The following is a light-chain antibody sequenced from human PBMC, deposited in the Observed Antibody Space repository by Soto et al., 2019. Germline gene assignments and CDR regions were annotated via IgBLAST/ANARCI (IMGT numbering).Light chain of an antibody. CDR1: QSVSSN. J-gene: IGKJ2*01. CDR2: GAS. Sequence: EIVMTQSPATLSVSPGKRATLSCTASQSVSSNLAWYQQKPGQAPRLVIYGASTRATGIPARFTGGGSGTEFTLTISSLQSEDFADYYCHQYDNWPPYTFGQGTKLEIK. V-gene: IGKV3-15*01. CDR3: HQYDNWPPYT.